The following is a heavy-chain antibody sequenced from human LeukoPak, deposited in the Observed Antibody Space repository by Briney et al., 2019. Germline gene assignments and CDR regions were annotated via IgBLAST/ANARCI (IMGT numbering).Heavy chain of an antibody. Sequence: GGSLRLTCVVSGFNFNNHEMNWVRQAPGKGLEWVSYISSSGSSIYYADSVKGRFTISRDNARNSLYLQMDSLRVEDTALYYCVRDDGAYYQHSMDVWGKGTTATVSS. D-gene: IGHD3-16*01. J-gene: IGHJ6*03. CDR3: VRDDGAYYQHSMDV. CDR2: ISSSGSSI. CDR1: GFNFNNHE. V-gene: IGHV3-48*03.